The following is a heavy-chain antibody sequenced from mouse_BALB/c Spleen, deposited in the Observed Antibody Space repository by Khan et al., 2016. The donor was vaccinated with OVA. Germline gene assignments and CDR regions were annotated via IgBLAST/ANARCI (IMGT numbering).Heavy chain of an antibody. D-gene: IGHD2-4*01. V-gene: IGHV2-5-1*01. J-gene: IGHJ4*01. CDR1: GFSLTSYG. Sequence: QVQLKQSGPSLVQPSQSLSITCTVSGFSLTSYGVHWVRQSPGKGLEWLGVIWRGGSTDYNAAFMSRLSITKDNSKSHVFFKMNSLQADDTAIYYCAKSDYDVYYYAMDYWGQGTSVTVSS. CDR3: AKSDYDVYYYAMDY. CDR2: IWRGGST.